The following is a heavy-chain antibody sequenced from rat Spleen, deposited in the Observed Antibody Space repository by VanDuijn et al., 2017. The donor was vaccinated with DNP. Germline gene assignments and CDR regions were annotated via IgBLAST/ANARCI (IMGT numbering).Heavy chain of an antibody. Sequence: QVQLKESGPGLVKPSETLSLTCTVSGFSLTSYHVSWVRQPPGQGLEWMGVIWGDGGTAYNSALKSRLSISRDTFKGQVFLKMSSLKTEDTATYYCARGDEVMDAWGQGASVTVSS. CDR3: ARGDEVMDA. CDR1: GFSLTSYH. CDR2: IWGDGGT. J-gene: IGHJ4*01. D-gene: IGHD4-2*01. V-gene: IGHV2-32*01.